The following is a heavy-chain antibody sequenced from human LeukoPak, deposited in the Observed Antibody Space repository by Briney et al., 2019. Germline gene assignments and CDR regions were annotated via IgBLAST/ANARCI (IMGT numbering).Heavy chain of an antibody. Sequence: SQTLSLTCTVSGGSISLGDYYWSSIRQPPGKGLELIGYIYYSGSTYYNPSLKSRVTISVDTSNNQFSLKLSSVTAADTAVYYCARAVPSYYHGMGVWGQGTTVTVSS. CDR2: IYYSGST. CDR1: GGSISLGDYY. J-gene: IGHJ6*02. D-gene: IGHD4-17*01. V-gene: IGHV4-30-4*01. CDR3: ARAVPSYYHGMGV.